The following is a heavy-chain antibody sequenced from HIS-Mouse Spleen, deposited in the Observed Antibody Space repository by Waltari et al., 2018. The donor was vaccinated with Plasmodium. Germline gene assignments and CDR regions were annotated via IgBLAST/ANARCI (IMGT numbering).Heavy chain of an antibody. J-gene: IGHJ4*02. CDR1: GGSISSSSYY. D-gene: IGHD3-10*01. Sequence: QLQLQESGPGLVKPSETLSLTCTVSGGSISSSSYYWGWIRQPPGKGLEWIGGIYYSGTTYSHPSLKSRVTISVDTSKNQFSLKRSSVTAADTAVYYCARRGYYYGSGSYYFDYWGQGTLVTVSS. CDR2: IYYSGTT. V-gene: IGHV4-39*07. CDR3: ARRGYYYGSGSYYFDY.